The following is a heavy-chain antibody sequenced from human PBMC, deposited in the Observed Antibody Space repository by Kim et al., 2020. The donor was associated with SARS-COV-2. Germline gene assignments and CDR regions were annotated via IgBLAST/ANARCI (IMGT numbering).Heavy chain of an antibody. Sequence: SETLSLTCTVSGGSISSYYWSWIRQPPGKGLEWIGYIYYSGSTNYNHSLKSRVIISVDTYKNQFSLKLSSVTAADTAVYHCARSRFREDPWALDYWGQGTLVTGSS. D-gene: IGHD3-10*01. CDR3: ARSRFREDPWALDY. CDR2: IYYSGST. J-gene: IGHJ4*02. CDR1: GGSISSYY. V-gene: IGHV4-59*01.